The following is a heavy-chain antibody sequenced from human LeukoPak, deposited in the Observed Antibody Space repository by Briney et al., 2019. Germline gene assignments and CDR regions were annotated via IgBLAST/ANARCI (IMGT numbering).Heavy chain of an antibody. Sequence: PGRSLRLSCAASGFTFDDYAMHWVRQAPGKGLEWVSGISWNSGSIGYADSVKGRFTISRDNAKNSLYLQMNSLRAEDTALYYCAKDLRSSWSHGVDYWGQGTLVTVSS. CDR3: AKDLRSSWSHGVDY. D-gene: IGHD6-13*01. V-gene: IGHV3-9*01. J-gene: IGHJ4*02. CDR1: GFTFDDYA. CDR2: ISWNSGSI.